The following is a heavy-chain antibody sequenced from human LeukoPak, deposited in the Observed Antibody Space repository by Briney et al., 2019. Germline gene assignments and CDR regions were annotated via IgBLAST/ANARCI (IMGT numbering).Heavy chain of an antibody. V-gene: IGHV4-59*08. D-gene: IGHD5-18*01. J-gene: IGHJ2*01. Sequence: SETLSLTCTVSGGSISSYYWSWIRQPPGKGLEWIGYIYYSGSTNYNPSLKSRVTISVDTSKNQFSLKLSSVTAADTAVYYCARGVPLRGYSYGPRYFDLWGRGTLVTVSS. CDR3: ARGVPLRGYSYGPRYFDL. CDR2: IYYSGST. CDR1: GGSISSYY.